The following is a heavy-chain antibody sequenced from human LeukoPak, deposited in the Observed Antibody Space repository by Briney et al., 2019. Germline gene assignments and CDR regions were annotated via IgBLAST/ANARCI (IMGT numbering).Heavy chain of an antibody. D-gene: IGHD6-13*01. J-gene: IGHJ6*03. CDR3: ARVKRRSSSWYQPYYYYYYMDV. Sequence: PSETLSLTCAVYGGSFSGYYWSWIRQPPGKGLEWIGSIYYSGSTYYNPSLKSRVTISVDTSKNQFSLKLSSVTAADTAVYYCARVKRRSSSWYQPYYYYYYMDVWGKGTTVTVSS. CDR2: IYYSGST. V-gene: IGHV4-34*01. CDR1: GGSFSGYY.